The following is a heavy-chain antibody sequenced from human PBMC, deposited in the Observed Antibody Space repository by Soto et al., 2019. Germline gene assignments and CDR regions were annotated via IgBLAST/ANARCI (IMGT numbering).Heavy chain of an antibody. Sequence: GGSLRLSCAASGFTFSNAWMNWVRQAPWKGLEWVGRIKSKTDGGTTDYAAPVKGRFTISRDDSKNTLYLQMNSLKTEDTAVYYCTTDMRDDYCDSSGYSAPDYWGQGTLVTVSS. J-gene: IGHJ4*02. V-gene: IGHV3-15*07. CDR1: GFTFSNAW. D-gene: IGHD3-22*01. CDR2: IKSKTDGGTT. CDR3: TTDMRDDYCDSSGYSAPDY.